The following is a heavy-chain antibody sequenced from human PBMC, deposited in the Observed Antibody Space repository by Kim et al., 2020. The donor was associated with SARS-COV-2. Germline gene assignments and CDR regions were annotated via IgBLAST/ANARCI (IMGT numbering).Heavy chain of an antibody. CDR1: GFTFSSYE. CDR2: ISSSGSTI. Sequence: GGSLRLSCAASGFTFSSYEMNWVRQAPGKGLEWVSYISSSGSTIYYADSVKGRFTISRGNAKNSLYLQMNSLRAEDTAVYYCARVDSGYDRPWGQGTLVTVSS. V-gene: IGHV3-48*03. CDR3: ARVDSGYDRP. J-gene: IGHJ5*02. D-gene: IGHD5-12*01.